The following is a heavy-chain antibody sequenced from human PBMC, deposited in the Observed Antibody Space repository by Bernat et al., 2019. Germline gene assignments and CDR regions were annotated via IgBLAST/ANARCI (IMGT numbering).Heavy chain of an antibody. CDR2: IKRKIDGGTT. Sequence: EVQLVESGGDLVQPGGSLRLSCAASGFTVSSNYMSWVRQAPGKGLEWVGRIKRKIDGGTTDYAAPVKGRFTISGDDSKNTLYLQMNSLKTEDTAVYYCSIGLGRSDMDVWGKGTTVTVSS. J-gene: IGHJ6*03. CDR3: SIGLGRSDMDV. V-gene: IGHV3-15*01. CDR1: GFTVSSNY. D-gene: IGHD1-26*01.